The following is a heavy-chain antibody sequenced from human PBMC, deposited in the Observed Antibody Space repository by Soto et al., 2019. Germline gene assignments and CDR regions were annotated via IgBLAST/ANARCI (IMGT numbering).Heavy chain of an antibody. CDR1: GFSLSTSGMC. CDR2: IDWDDDK. V-gene: IGHV2-70*11. Sequence: ESGPTLVNPTQTLTLTCTFSGFSLSTSGMCATWIRQPPGKALEWLARIDWDDDKYYSTSLKTRLTISKDTSKNQVVLKMTNMDPVDTATYYCARINSGYNIIDYWGQGTLVTVSS. D-gene: IGHD5-12*01. J-gene: IGHJ4*02. CDR3: ARINSGYNIIDY.